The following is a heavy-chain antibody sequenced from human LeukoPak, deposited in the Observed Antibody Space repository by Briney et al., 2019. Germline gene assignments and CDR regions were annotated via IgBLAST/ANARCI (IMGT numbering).Heavy chain of an antibody. CDR3: ARQWGSGWQNWFDP. Sequence: PSETLSLTCTVSGGSINSSSYYWGWIRQPPGKGLEWIGSVYPTGSTSYNPSLKSRITLSIDTSKNQFSLKLSSVIAADTAVYYCARQWGSGWQNWFDPWGQGTLVTVSS. CDR2: VYPTGST. D-gene: IGHD6-19*01. CDR1: GGSINSSSYY. J-gene: IGHJ5*02. V-gene: IGHV4-39*01.